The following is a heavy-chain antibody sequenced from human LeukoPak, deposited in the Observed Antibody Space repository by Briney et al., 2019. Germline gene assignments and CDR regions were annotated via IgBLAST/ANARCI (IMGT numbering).Heavy chain of an antibody. CDR3: AREGYDILTGYYVHYFDY. D-gene: IGHD3-9*01. Sequence: GGSLRLSCAASGFTFSSYSMNWVRQAPGKGLEWVSSISSSSSYIYYADSVTGRFTISRDNANNSLYLQMNSLRAEDTAVYYCAREGYDILTGYYVHYFDYWGQGALVTVSS. V-gene: IGHV3-21*01. CDR1: GFTFSSYS. CDR2: ISSSSSYI. J-gene: IGHJ4*02.